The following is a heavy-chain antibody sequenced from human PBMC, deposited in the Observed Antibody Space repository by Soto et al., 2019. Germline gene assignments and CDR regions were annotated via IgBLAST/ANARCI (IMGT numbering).Heavy chain of an antibody. CDR1: GGSISSGGYY. CDR2: IYYSGST. Sequence: PSETLSLTCTVSGGSISSGGYYWSWIRQHPGKGLEWIGYIYYSGSTYYNPSLKSRVTISVDTSKNQFSLKLSSVTAADMAVYYCARAEKAEGDAFDIWGQGTMVTVSS. D-gene: IGHD6-25*01. V-gene: IGHV4-31*03. CDR3: ARAEKAEGDAFDI. J-gene: IGHJ3*02.